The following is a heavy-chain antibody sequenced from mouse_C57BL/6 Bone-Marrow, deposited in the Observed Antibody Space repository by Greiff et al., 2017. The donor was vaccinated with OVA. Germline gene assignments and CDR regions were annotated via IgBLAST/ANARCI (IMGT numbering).Heavy chain of an antibody. D-gene: IGHD1-1*01. CDR1: GYTFTSYW. Sequence: QVQLQQPGAELVKPGASVKVSCKASGYTFTSYWITWVKQRPGQGLEWIGDIYPGSGSTNYNEKFKSKATLTVDTSSSTAYMQLSSLTSEDSAVYYCARYYGSSPSYWYFDVWGTGTTVTVSS. J-gene: IGHJ1*03. CDR2: IYPGSGST. CDR3: ARYYGSSPSYWYFDV. V-gene: IGHV1-55*01.